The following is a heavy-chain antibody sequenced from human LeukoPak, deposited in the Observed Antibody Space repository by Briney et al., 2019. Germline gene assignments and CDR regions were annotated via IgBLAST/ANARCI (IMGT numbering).Heavy chain of an antibody. J-gene: IGHJ4*02. CDR3: ASLATAGNTFDY. D-gene: IGHD6-13*01. Sequence: PWETLSLTSTVSGGSISSSSYYWGWVRQPPGKGLEWIGSIYYSGSTYFNPSLKSRVTISVDTSKNQFSLRLSSVTAADTAVYSCASLATAGNTFDYWGQGTLVTVSS. CDR2: IYYSGST. CDR1: GGSISSSSYY. V-gene: IGHV4-39*01.